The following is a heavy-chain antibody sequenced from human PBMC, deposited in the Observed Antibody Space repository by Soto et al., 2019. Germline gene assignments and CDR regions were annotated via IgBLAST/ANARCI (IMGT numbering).Heavy chain of an antibody. CDR2: IVVGSGNT. Sequence: SVKVSCKASGFTFTSSAVQWVRQARGQRLEWIGWIVVGSGNTNYAQKFQERVTITRDMSTSTAYMELSSLRSDDTAVYYCVADWAGVGGYYYYGMDVWGQGTTVTVSS. CDR1: GFTFTSSA. V-gene: IGHV1-58*01. CDR3: VADWAGVGGYYYYGMDV. J-gene: IGHJ6*02. D-gene: IGHD3-3*01.